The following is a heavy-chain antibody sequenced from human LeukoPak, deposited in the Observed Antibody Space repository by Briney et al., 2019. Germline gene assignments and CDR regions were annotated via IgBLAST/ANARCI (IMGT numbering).Heavy chain of an antibody. CDR1: GYTFTSYG. CDR2: ISAYNGNT. V-gene: IGHV1-18*01. CDR3: ARVFSTEYLDLMDDAFDI. D-gene: IGHD3-9*01. J-gene: IGHJ3*02. Sequence: ASVKVSCKASGYTFTSYGISWVRQAPGQGLEWMGWISAYNGNTNYAQKLQGRVTMTTDTSTSTAYMELRSLRSDDTAVYYCARVFSTEYLDLMDDAFDIWGQGTMVTVSS.